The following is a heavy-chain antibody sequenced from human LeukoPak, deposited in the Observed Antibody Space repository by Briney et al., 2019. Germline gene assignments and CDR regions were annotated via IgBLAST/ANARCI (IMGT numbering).Heavy chain of an antibody. J-gene: IGHJ4*02. Sequence: SETLSLTCTVSGFSITSGYYWGWIRQPPGKGLEWIGSMYHSGSPFYNPSLKSRVTISVDTSKNQFSLKLSSVTAADTAVYYCARNDYGDYVDYWGQGTLVTVPS. D-gene: IGHD4-17*01. CDR1: GFSITSGYY. CDR3: ARNDYGDYVDY. CDR2: MYHSGSP. V-gene: IGHV4-38-2*02.